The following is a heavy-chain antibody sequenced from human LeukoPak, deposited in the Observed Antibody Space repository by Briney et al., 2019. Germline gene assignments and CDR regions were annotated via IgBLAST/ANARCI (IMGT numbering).Heavy chain of an antibody. J-gene: IGHJ4*02. D-gene: IGHD5-12*01. CDR1: GGSISSGGYY. V-gene: IGHV4-31*03. Sequence: SETLSLTCPVSGGSISSGGYYWSWIRQHPGKGLEWIGNIYYSGSTYYNPSLKSRVTISVDTSKNQFSLKLSSVTAADTAVYYCARDRGPYSGYDSYYLDYWGQGTLVTVSS. CDR3: ARDRGPYSGYDSYYLDY. CDR2: IYYSGST.